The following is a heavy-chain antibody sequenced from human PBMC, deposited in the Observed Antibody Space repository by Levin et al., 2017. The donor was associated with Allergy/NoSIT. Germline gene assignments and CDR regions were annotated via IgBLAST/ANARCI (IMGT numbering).Heavy chain of an antibody. CDR1: GFTFSSYG. V-gene: IGHV3-30*18. Sequence: LSLTCAASGFTFSSYGMHWVRQAPGKGLEWVAVISYDGSNKYYADSVKGRFTISRDNSKNTLYLQMNSLRAEDTAVYYCAKDLYGGGGGNWGQGTLVTVSS. CDR3: AKDLYGGGGGN. J-gene: IGHJ4*02. D-gene: IGHD2/OR15-2a*01. CDR2: ISYDGSNK.